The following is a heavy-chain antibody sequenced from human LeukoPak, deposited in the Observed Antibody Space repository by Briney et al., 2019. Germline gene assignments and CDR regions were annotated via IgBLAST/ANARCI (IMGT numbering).Heavy chain of an antibody. J-gene: IGHJ4*02. CDR3: AKGFQTYGELSFDV. V-gene: IGHV3-23*01. D-gene: IGHD4-17*01. CDR1: GFTFSNYA. Sequence: GGSLRLSCAASGFTFSNYAMSGVPQAPGKGLEGVSTVSGSASNTYYADSVKGRFTISRDNSKTTLYLQMNSLRADDTAVYYCAKGFQTYGELSFDVWGQGTLVAVSS. CDR2: VSGSASNT.